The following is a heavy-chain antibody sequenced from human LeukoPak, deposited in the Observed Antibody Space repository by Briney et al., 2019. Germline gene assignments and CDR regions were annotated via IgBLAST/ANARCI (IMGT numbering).Heavy chain of an antibody. CDR2: IIPIFGTA. CDR3: ARGRAEPRGIAVAGHDAFDI. V-gene: IGHV1-69*05. CDR1: GGTFSSYA. D-gene: IGHD6-19*01. Sequence: GASVKVSCKASGGTFSSYAISWVRQAPGQGLEWMGGIIPIFGTANYAQKFQGRVTITTDESTSTAYMELSSLRSEDTAVYYCARGRAEPRGIAVAGHDAFDIWGQGTMVTVSS. J-gene: IGHJ3*02.